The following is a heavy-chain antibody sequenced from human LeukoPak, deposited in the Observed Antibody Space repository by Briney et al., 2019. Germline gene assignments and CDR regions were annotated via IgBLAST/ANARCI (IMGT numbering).Heavy chain of an antibody. V-gene: IGHV1-46*01. J-gene: IGHJ4*02. CDR2: INPSGGST. Sequence: VASVKVSCKASGYTFTSYYMHWVRQAPGQGLEWMGIINPSGGSTSYAQKFQGRVTMTRNTSISTAYMELSSLRSEDTAVYYCTTGYSGYDSFDYWGQGTLVTVSS. D-gene: IGHD5-12*01. CDR3: TTGYSGYDSFDY. CDR1: GYTFTSYY.